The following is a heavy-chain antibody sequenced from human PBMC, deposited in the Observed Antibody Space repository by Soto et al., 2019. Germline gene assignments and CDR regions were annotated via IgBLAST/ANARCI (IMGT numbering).Heavy chain of an antibody. Sequence: QITLKESGPTLVKPTQTLTLTCTFSGFSLSTRGVGVGWIRQPPGKALEWLALVYWDDDKRYSPSLKSRVTITTDTSKYQVVLPMTNMDPVDTATYYCAHRGSGSRFDYWGQGTLVTVSS. V-gene: IGHV2-5*02. J-gene: IGHJ4*02. CDR2: VYWDDDK. CDR1: GFSLSTRGVG. CDR3: AHRGSGSRFDY. D-gene: IGHD6-13*01.